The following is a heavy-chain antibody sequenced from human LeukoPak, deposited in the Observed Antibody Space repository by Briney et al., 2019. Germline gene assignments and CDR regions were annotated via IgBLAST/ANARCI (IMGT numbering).Heavy chain of an antibody. CDR3: AREVVQDGAFDI. Sequence: SETLSLTCTVSGGSISSYYWSWIRQPPGKGLEWIGYIYYSGSTNYNPSLKSRVTISVDTSKNQFSLKLSSVTAADTAVYYCAREVVQDGAFDIWGQGTMVTVSS. D-gene: IGHD5-24*01. V-gene: IGHV4-59*01. J-gene: IGHJ3*02. CDR2: IYYSGST. CDR1: GGSISSYY.